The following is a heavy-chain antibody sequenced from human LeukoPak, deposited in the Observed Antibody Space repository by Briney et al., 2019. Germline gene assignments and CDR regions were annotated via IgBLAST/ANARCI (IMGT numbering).Heavy chain of an antibody. Sequence: GGSLGLSCAASGFTFSSYSMNWVRQAPGKGLEWVSYIGSGGTTIYYADSVKGRFTISRDNANNTLYLQMNRLRAEDTAVYYCARGESGFLEWLLFWNWGQGTLVTVSS. V-gene: IGHV3-48*01. CDR1: GFTFSSYS. D-gene: IGHD3-3*01. J-gene: IGHJ4*02. CDR2: IGSGGTTI. CDR3: ARGESGFLEWLLFWN.